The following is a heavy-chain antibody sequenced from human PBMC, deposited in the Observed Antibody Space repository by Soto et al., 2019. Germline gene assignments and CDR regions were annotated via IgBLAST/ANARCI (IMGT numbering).Heavy chain of an antibody. D-gene: IGHD3-10*01. J-gene: IGHJ4*02. V-gene: IGHV1-24*01. CDR2: FDPEDGET. Sequence: GASVNVSCKVSGYTLTELSMHWGRQAPGKGLEWMGGFDPEDGETIYAQKFQGRVTMTEDTSTDTAYMELSSLRSEDTAVYYCATDPLWFGELLFDYWGQGTLVTVSS. CDR1: GYTLTELS. CDR3: ATDPLWFGELLFDY.